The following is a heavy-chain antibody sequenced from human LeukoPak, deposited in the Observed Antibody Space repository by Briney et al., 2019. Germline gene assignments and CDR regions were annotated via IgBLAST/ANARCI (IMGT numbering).Heavy chain of an antibody. CDR2: IYHSGST. D-gene: IGHD6-13*01. CDR3: ARNAPEGSWTDY. Sequence: SETLSLTCTVSGYSISSGYYWGWIRQPPGKGLEWIGSIYHSGSTYYNPSLKSRVTISVDTSKNQFSLKLSSVTAADTAVYYCARNAPEGSWTDYWGQGTLVTVSS. CDR1: GYSISSGYY. V-gene: IGHV4-38-2*02. J-gene: IGHJ4*02.